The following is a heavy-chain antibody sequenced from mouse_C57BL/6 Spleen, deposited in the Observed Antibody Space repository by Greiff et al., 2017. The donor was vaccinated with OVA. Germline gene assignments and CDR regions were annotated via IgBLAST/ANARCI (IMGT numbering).Heavy chain of an antibody. V-gene: IGHV1-26*01. CDR2: INPNNGGT. D-gene: IGHD1-1*01. CDR3: ARSDYYGSHYFDY. CDR1: GYTFTDYY. J-gene: IGHJ2*01. Sequence: VQLQQSGPELVKPGASVKISCKASGYTFTDYYMNWVKQSHGKSLEWIGDINPNNGGTSYNQKFKGKATLTVDKSSSTAYMELRSLTSEDSAVYYCARSDYYGSHYFDYWGQGTTLTVSS.